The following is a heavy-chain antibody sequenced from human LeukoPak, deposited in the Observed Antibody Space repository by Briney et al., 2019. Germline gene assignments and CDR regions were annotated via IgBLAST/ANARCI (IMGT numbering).Heavy chain of an antibody. Sequence: ASVKVSCKASGYTFTGYYLHWVRQAPGHGLEWMGWINPNSGGTNYAQKFQGRVTMTRDTSISTAYMELSRLRSDDTAVYYCAREKDGGIAVDYWGQGTLVTVSS. J-gene: IGHJ4*02. CDR2: INPNSGGT. V-gene: IGHV1-2*02. CDR3: AREKDGGIAVDY. D-gene: IGHD6-13*01. CDR1: GYTFTGYY.